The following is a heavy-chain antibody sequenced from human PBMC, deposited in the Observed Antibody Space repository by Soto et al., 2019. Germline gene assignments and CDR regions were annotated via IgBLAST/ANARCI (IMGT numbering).Heavy chain of an antibody. J-gene: IGHJ5*02. CDR3: ARMVGVTPEGVHWFDP. V-gene: IGHV2-26*01. CDR2: IFSNDEK. Sequence: QVTLKESGPVLVKPTETLSLTCTVSGFSLSNVRMGVNWIRQPPGKALEWLAHIFSNDEKSYSTSLKSRLTMSKDTSKSQVVLTMTNMDPVDTATYYCARMVGVTPEGVHWFDPWGQGTLVTVSS. D-gene: IGHD2-21*02. CDR1: GFSLSNVRMG.